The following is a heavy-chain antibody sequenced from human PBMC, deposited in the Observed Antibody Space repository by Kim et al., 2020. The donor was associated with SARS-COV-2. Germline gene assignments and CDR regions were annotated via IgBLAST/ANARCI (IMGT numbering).Heavy chain of an antibody. CDR1: GFTFSAYD. CDR3: ARDRGLGDFDL. D-gene: IGHD2-21*02. V-gene: IGHV3-48*02. CDR2: ITKNGANI. Sequence: GGSLRLSCATSGFTFSAYDMNWVRLPPGKGLEWLSFITKNGANINYADTVMGRFTISRDNAKNSLYLQMNSLRDEDTGVYYCARDRGLGDFDLWGQGT. J-gene: IGHJ1*01.